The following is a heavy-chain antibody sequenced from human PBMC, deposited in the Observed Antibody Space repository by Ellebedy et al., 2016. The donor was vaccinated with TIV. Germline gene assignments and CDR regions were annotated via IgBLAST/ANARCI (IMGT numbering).Heavy chain of an antibody. CDR2: IYYSGST. D-gene: IGHD1-26*01. Sequence: MPSETLSLTCTVSGGSISSYYWSWIRQPPGKGLEWIGYIYYSGSTNYNPSLKSRVTISVDTSKNQFSLKLSSVTAADTAVYYCAISGDLGAFDIWGQGTMVTVSS. CDR3: AISGDLGAFDI. J-gene: IGHJ3*02. CDR1: GGSISSYY. V-gene: IGHV4-59*01.